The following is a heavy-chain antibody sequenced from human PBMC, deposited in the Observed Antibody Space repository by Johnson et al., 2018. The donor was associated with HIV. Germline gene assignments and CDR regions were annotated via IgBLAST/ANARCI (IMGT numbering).Heavy chain of an antibody. CDR1: GFTVSSNY. V-gene: IGHV3-53*01. Sequence: VQLVESGGGLIQPGGSLRLSCAASGFTVSSNYMSWVRQAPGKGLEWGSVIYSGGSTYYAASVKGRFTISRDNSKNTLYLQMNSLRVEDTAVYYCARDPGSSWTDAFDIWGQGTLVTVSS. D-gene: IGHD6-13*01. CDR3: ARDPGSSWTDAFDI. CDR2: IYSGGST. J-gene: IGHJ3*02.